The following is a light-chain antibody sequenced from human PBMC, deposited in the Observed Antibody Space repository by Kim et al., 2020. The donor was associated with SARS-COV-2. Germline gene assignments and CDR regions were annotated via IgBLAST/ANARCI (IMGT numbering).Light chain of an antibody. CDR2: DVS. V-gene: IGLV2-14*01. CDR1: SSDVGGYNY. Sequence: QSVLTQPASVSGSPGQSITISCTGTSSDVGGYNYVSWYQQHPGKAPKLMIYDVSKRPSGVSNRFSGSKSGNTASLTISGLQAEDEADYYCSSYTSSSLLYVFGTGTKVTVL. J-gene: IGLJ1*01. CDR3: SSYTSSSLLYV.